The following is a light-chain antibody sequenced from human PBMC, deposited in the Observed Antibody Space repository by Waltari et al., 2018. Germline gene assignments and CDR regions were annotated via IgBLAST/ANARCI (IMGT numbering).Light chain of an antibody. CDR1: QGISSY. Sequence: DIQLTQSPSFLSASVGDSVTITGRASQGISSYLAWYQQKPGKAPKLLIYAASTLQSGVPSRFSGSGSGTEFTLTISSLQPEDFATYYCQQLNSYSITFGQGTRLEIK. CDR2: AAS. V-gene: IGKV1-9*01. J-gene: IGKJ5*01. CDR3: QQLNSYSIT.